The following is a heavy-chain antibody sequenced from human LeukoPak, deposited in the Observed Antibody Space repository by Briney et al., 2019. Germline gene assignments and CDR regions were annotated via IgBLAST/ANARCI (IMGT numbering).Heavy chain of an antibody. CDR3: ARDHSGDYVREYDY. Sequence: GASVKVSCKASRYTFTGYYMHWVRQAPGQGLEWMGWINPNSGGTNYAQKLQGRVTMTRDTSISTAYMELSRLRSDDTAVYYCARDHSGDYVREYDYWGQGTLVTVSS. D-gene: IGHD4-17*01. CDR1: RYTFTGYY. J-gene: IGHJ4*02. CDR2: INPNSGGT. V-gene: IGHV1-2*02.